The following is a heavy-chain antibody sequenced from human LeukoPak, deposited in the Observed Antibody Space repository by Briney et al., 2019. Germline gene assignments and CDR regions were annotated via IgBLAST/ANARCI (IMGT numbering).Heavy chain of an antibody. D-gene: IGHD3-22*01. J-gene: IGHJ4*02. V-gene: IGHV4-34*01. CDR2: INHSGST. CDR1: GGSFSGYY. Sequence: SETLSLTCAVYGGSFSGYYWSWIRQPPGKGLEWIGEINHSGSTNYNPSLKSRVTISVDTFKNQFSLKLSSVTAADTAVYYCGRVDAYYYDSSGYSIPTVFDYWGQGTLVTVSS. CDR3: GRVDAYYYDSSGYSIPTVFDY.